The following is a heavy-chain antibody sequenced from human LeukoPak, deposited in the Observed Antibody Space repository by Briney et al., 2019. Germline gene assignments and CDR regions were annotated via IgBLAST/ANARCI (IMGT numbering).Heavy chain of an antibody. Sequence: GGSLRLSCEGPGYTYNDYAMHWVRQLPGKGPEWVSLISRSRDGSKIFYADSVKGRFTISRDNSKNSLYTQMSSLRIEDSALYFCCTGRRPDTHDGLFDLWGQGTLVTVST. D-gene: IGHD5-24*01. V-gene: IGHV3-43*02. CDR1: GYTYNDYA. CDR3: CTGRRPDTHDGLFDL. CDR2: ISRSRDGSKI. J-gene: IGHJ4*02.